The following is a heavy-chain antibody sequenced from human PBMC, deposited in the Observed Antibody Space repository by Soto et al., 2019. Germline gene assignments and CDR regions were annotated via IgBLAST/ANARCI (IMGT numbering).Heavy chain of an antibody. CDR3: ARPGYYGDTEYFDL. V-gene: IGHV1-3*01. Sequence: QVPLVQSGAEVKKPGASVKDSCKASGYTFTSYAMHWVRQAPGQRLEWMGWINAGNGNTKYSQKFQGRVTITRDTSASAAYRELRTMRSEDTAVYYCARPGYYGDTEYFDLWGRGTLVTVSS. CDR2: INAGNGNT. D-gene: IGHD4-17*01. J-gene: IGHJ2*01. CDR1: GYTFTSYA.